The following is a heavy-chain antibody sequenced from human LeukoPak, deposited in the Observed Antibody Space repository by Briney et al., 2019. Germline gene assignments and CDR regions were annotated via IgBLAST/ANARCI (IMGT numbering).Heavy chain of an antibody. CDR1: GGSISSGSYY. CDR2: IYTSGST. CDR3: ARDRGILDV. V-gene: IGHV4-61*02. D-gene: IGHD3-10*01. Sequence: SETLSLTRTVSGGSISSGSYYWSWIRQPAGKGLEWIGRIYTSGSTNYNPSLKSRVTISVDTSKNQFSLKLSSVTAADTAVYYCARDRGILDVWGKGTTVTVSS. J-gene: IGHJ6*04.